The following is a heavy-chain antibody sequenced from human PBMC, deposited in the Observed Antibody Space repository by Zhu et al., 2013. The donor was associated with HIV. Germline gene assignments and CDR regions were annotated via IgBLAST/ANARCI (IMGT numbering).Heavy chain of an antibody. V-gene: IGHV1-2*02. CDR1: GYIFTGYY. Sequence: QVQLVQSGAEVKMPGASVKVYCKASGYIFTGYYIHWVRQAPGQGLEWMGWINPNSDATKYAQNFQGRVTMTRDTSITTVYMELSRLRSDDTAIYYCARRISGIWAFDYWGQGTLVTVSS. D-gene: IGHD1-20*01. CDR2: INPNSDAT. CDR3: ARRISGIWAFDY. J-gene: IGHJ4*02.